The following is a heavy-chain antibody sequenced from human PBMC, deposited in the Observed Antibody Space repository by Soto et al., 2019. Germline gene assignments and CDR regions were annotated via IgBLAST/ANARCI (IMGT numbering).Heavy chain of an antibody. J-gene: IGHJ5*02. V-gene: IGHV1-3*01. CDR1: GYTLTIYA. D-gene: IGHD5-18*01. CDR3: ARGGYSYLNWFDP. CDR2: INAGNGNT. Sequence: ASVKVSCKASGYTLTIYAMHWVRQAPGQRLEWMGWINAGNGNTKYSQKFQGRVTITRDTSASTAYMELSSLRSEDTAVYYCARGGYSYLNWFDPWGQGTLVTVSS.